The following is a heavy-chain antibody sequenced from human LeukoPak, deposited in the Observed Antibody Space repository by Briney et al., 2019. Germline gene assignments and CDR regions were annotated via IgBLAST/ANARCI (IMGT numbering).Heavy chain of an antibody. D-gene: IGHD3-10*01. Sequence: GGSLRLSCAASGFTFSSYAMSWVRQAPGKGLEWVSAISGSGGSTYYADSVKGRFTISRDNSKNTLYLQMNSLSAEDTAVYYCAKLGSYGSGSYYNVWGQGTLVTVSS. CDR3: AKLGSYGSGSYYNV. V-gene: IGHV3-23*01. CDR2: ISGSGGST. J-gene: IGHJ4*02. CDR1: GFTFSSYA.